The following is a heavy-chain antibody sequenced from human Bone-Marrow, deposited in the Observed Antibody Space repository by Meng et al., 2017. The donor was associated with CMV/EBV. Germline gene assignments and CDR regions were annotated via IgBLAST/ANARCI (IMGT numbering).Heavy chain of an antibody. V-gene: IGHV3-74*01. J-gene: IGHJ6*02. CDR1: GFTFSSYW. Sequence: GESLKISCAASGFTFSSYWMHWVRQAPGKGLVWVSRINSDGSSTSYADSVKGRFTISRDNAKNTLYLQMNSLRAEDTAVYYCAVRGAYYYYGMVVWGQGTTVTVSS. CDR3: AVRGAYYYYGMVV. D-gene: IGHD3-16*01. CDR2: INSDGSST.